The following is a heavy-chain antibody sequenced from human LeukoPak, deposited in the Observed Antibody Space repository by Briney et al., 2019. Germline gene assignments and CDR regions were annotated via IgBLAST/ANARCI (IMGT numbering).Heavy chain of an antibody. CDR1: GFTFTSSA. CDR2: IVVGSGNT. Sequence: GTSVKVSCKASGFTFTSSAMQWVRQARGQRLEWIGWIVVGSGNTNYAQKFQERVTITRDVSTSTAYMELSSLRSEDTAVYYCAADPYYYGSGSVENWFDPWGQGTLVTVSS. V-gene: IGHV1-58*02. D-gene: IGHD3-10*01. CDR3: AADPYYYGSGSVENWFDP. J-gene: IGHJ5*02.